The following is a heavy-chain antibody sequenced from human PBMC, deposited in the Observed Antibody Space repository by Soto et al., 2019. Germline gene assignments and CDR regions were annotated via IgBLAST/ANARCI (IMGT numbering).Heavy chain of an antibody. Sequence: GGSLRLSCAASGFTFSSYAMSWVRQAPGKGLEWVSAISGSGGSTYYADSVKGRFTISRDNSKDTLYLQMNSLRAEDTAVYYCPIYYPDTSAYPNWFATWGQGPLGPASP. D-gene: IGHD3-22*01. CDR1: GFTFSSYA. V-gene: IGHV3-23*01. CDR3: PIYYPDTSAYPNWFAT. J-gene: IGHJ5*02. CDR2: ISGSGGST.